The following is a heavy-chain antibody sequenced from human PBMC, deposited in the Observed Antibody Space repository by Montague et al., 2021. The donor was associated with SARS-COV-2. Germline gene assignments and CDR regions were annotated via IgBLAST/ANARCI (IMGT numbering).Heavy chain of an antibody. CDR2: IYYSGST. V-gene: IGHV4-39*07. J-gene: IGHJ4*02. Sequence: SETRSLTCTVSVGSISSNNCYWGWIRRPPGKALEWIGSIYYSGSTYYNPSLKSRVTMSVDTSENQFSLKLSSVTAADTAVYYCARDGFYYDRSGPSNFDYWGQGTLVTVSS. D-gene: IGHD3-22*01. CDR3: ARDGFYYDRSGPSNFDY. CDR1: VGSISSNNCY.